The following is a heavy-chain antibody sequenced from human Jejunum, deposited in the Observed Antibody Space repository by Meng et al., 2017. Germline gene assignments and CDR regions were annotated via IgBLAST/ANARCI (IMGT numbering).Heavy chain of an antibody. V-gene: IGHV4-31*03. Sequence: QVQLQESGPGLVKPPQTLSLTCTVSGGSLRTGAYYWSWIRQHPGKGLEWIGYIYYTGSTFYNPSLKSRVSISLETSKNQFSLKVTSVTAADTAFYYCARLGITETIGGFDPWGQGILVTVSS. CDR3: ARLGITETIGGFDP. J-gene: IGHJ5*02. D-gene: IGHD1-7*01. CDR2: IYYTGST. CDR1: GGSLRTGAYY.